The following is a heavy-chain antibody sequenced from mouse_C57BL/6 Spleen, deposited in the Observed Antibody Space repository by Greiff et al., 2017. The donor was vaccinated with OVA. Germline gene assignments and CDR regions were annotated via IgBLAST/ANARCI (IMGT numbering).Heavy chain of an antibody. J-gene: IGHJ1*03. D-gene: IGHD2-3*01. CDR1: GYTFTSYW. CDR2: IDPNSGGT. V-gene: IGHV1-72*01. CDR3: ARGEDGYRYWYFDV. Sequence: QVQLQPGAELVKPGASVKLSCKASGYTFTSYWMHWVKQRPGRGLEWIGRIDPNSGGTKYNEKFKSKATLTVDKPSSTAYMQLSSPTSEDSAVYYCARGEDGYRYWYFDVWGTGTTVTVSS.